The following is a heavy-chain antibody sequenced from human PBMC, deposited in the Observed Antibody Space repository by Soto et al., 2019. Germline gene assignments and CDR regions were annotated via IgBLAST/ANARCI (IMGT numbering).Heavy chain of an antibody. CDR3: AIASGSSWYDY. D-gene: IGHD3-3*01. CDR2: INAGNGNT. J-gene: IGHJ4*02. CDR1: GYTFTGYY. Sequence: ASVKVSCKASGYTFTGYYMHWVRQAPGQGLEWMGWINAGNGNTKYSQKFQGRVTITRDTSASTAYMELSSLRSEDTAVYYCAIASGSSWYDYWGQGTLVTVSS. V-gene: IGHV1-3*01.